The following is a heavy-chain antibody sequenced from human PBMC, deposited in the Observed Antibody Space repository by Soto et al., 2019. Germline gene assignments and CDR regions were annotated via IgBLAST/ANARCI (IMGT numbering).Heavy chain of an antibody. CDR2: IYYSGNT. CDR3: AGQPTAGSFYDLGSYYYYYGMDV. CDR1: GGPISSGDYY. J-gene: IGHJ6*02. V-gene: IGHV4-30-4*01. Sequence: SETLPLTCTVSGGPISSGDYYWNWIRQPPGKGLEWIVNIYYSGNTDCNPSLKSRVTISVDTSKNQFSLNLSSVTAADSAVYYCAGQPTAGSFYDLGSYYYYYGMDVWGQGTTVTVSS. D-gene: IGHD3-16*01.